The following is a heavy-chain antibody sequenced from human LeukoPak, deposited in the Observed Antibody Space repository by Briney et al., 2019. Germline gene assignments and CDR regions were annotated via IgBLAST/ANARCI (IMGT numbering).Heavy chain of an antibody. J-gene: IGHJ4*02. CDR3: AIRYCSGGSCEGYYFDY. D-gene: IGHD2-15*01. CDR2: ISAYNGNT. V-gene: IGHV1-18*01. CDR1: GYTFTSYG. Sequence: ASVYLSCKASGYTFTSYGISWVRQAPGQGLEWMGWISAYNGNTNYAQKLQGRVTMTTDTSTSTAYMELRSLRSDDTAVYYCAIRYCSGGSCEGYYFDYWGQGALV.